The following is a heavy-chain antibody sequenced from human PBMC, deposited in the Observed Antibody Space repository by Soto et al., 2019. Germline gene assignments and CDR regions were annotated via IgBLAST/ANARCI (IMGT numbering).Heavy chain of an antibody. J-gene: IGHJ5*02. V-gene: IGHV1-24*01. CDR1: GYTLTELS. CDR3: ATVSMRYYYDSSGSVNWFDP. Sequence: ASVKVSCKVSGYTLTELSMHWVRQAPGKGLEWMGGFDPEDGETICAQKFQGRVTMTEDTSTDTAYMELSSLRSEDTAVFYCATVSMRYYYDSSGSVNWFDPWGQGTLVTVSS. D-gene: IGHD3-22*01. CDR2: FDPEDGET.